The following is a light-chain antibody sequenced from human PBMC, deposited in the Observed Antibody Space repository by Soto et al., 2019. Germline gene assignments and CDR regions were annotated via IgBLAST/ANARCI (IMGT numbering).Light chain of an antibody. CDR2: ATS. CDR1: QSITNY. Sequence: EIVLKQSPATLSLSPGERATLSCRASQSITNYLGWYQQKPGQAPRLLIYATSNRATGIPARFSGSGSGTDFTLTISSLEPEDFSVYYCQQRYSWPVTFGQGTRLEI. V-gene: IGKV3-11*01. CDR3: QQRYSWPVT. J-gene: IGKJ5*01.